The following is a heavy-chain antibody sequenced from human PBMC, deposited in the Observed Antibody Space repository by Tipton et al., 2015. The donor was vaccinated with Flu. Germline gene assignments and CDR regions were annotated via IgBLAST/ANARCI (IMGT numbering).Heavy chain of an antibody. CDR1: GFTFDNYG. CDR2: ISGNGENT. D-gene: IGHD3-3*01. Sequence: SLRLSCAASGFTFDNYGMNWVRQAPGKGLEWVSSISGNGENTYYADSLKGRLTIYRDNSQNTVFLEMNSLTDEDTAIYYCAKDRPRAGLYFGDFDSFDMWGQGTKVTVSS. V-gene: IGHV3-23*01. J-gene: IGHJ3*02. CDR3: AKDRPRAGLYFGDFDSFDM.